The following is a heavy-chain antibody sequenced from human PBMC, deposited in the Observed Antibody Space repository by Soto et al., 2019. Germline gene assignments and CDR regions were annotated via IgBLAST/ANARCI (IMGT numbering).Heavy chain of an antibody. Sequence: NPSETLSLTCTVSGGSISSYYWSWIRQPAGKGLEWIGRIYTSGSTNYNPSLKSRVTMSVDTSKNQFSLKLSSVTAADTAVYYCARGYDYDSSGYYQYYFDYWGQGTLVTVSS. CDR2: IYTSGST. D-gene: IGHD3-22*01. CDR1: GGSISSYY. CDR3: ARGYDYDSSGYYQYYFDY. V-gene: IGHV4-4*07. J-gene: IGHJ4*02.